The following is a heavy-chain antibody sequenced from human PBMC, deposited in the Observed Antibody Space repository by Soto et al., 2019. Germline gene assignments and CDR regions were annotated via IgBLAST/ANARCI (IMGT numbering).Heavy chain of an antibody. CDR1: GGTVRIYA. CDR3: TSDVSSDTTGFRGYDL. Sequence: SVKVSCKSSGGTVRIYAITWVRQAPGKGLEWMGVFIPIFVSAHYAPKFQGRITITADESTSTAYMELSGLTSEETAIYYCTSDVSSDTTGFRGYDLWGQGTQVTVSS. D-gene: IGHD3-10*01. CDR2: FIPIFVSA. J-gene: IGHJ4*02. V-gene: IGHV1-69*13.